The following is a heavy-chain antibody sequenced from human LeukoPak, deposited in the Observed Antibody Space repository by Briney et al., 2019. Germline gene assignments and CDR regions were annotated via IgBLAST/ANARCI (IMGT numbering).Heavy chain of an antibody. CDR3: VTGDHSPYYFHY. CDR1: GYTFTSYG. Sequence: ASVKVSCKASGYTFTSYGISWVRQAPGQGLEWMGWINNYNNNTNYVQNFQGRVTMTEDTSTDTAYMELRSLRSEDTAVYYCVTGDHSPYYFHYWGQGTLVTVSS. D-gene: IGHD2-21*02. V-gene: IGHV1-18*01. CDR2: INNYNNNT. J-gene: IGHJ4*02.